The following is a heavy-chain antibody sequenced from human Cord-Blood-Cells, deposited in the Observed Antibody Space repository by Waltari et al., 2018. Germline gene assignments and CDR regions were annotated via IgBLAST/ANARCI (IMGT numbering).Heavy chain of an antibody. CDR1: GYSISSGYY. J-gene: IGHJ1*01. D-gene: IGHD2-15*01. V-gene: IGHV4-38-2*01. CDR3: ARGYCSGGSCFLEYFQH. Sequence: QVQLQASGPGLVKPSETLSLTCAVSGYSISSGYYWGWIRQPPGKGLEWIGSIYHSGSTYYNPSLKSRVTISVDTSKNQFSLKLSSVTAADTAVYYCARGYCSGGSCFLEYFQHWGQGTLVTVSS. CDR2: IYHSGST.